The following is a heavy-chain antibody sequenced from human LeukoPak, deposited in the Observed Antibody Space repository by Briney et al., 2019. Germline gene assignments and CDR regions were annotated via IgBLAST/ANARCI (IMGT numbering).Heavy chain of an antibody. J-gene: IGHJ6*03. Sequence: PSETLSLTCGVYGGSFSGYFWSWIRQPPGKGLEWIGEINHSGSTNYNPSLLSRVTISVDTSKYEFSLRLSSVTAADTAVYYCARRPTDDVLTGAYYYYYYMDVWGKGTTVIISS. D-gene: IGHD3-9*01. CDR2: INHSGST. CDR1: GGSFSGYF. CDR3: ARRPTDDVLTGAYYYYYYMDV. V-gene: IGHV4-34*01.